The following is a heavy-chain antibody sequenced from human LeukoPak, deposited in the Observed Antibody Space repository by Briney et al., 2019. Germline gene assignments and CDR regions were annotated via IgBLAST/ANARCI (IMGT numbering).Heavy chain of an antibody. J-gene: IGHJ4*02. Sequence: SETLSLTCAVSGGSISSYYRSWVRQPAGKGLEWIGRIYTSGSTTYNPSLKSRVTMSVDTSKNQFSLKLSSVTAADTAVYYCAGVSNEENFDYWGQGTLVTVSS. CDR1: GGSISSYY. V-gene: IGHV4-59*10. CDR2: IYTSGST. CDR3: AGVSNEENFDY.